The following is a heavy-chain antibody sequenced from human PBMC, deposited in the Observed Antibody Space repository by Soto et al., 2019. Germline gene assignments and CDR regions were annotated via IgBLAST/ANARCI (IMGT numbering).Heavy chain of an antibody. CDR3: ARSVILSGGSYKGLIRLHYFDT. CDR2: IYYSGST. J-gene: IGHJ4*02. D-gene: IGHD3-3*01. CDR1: DGSIRSYY. V-gene: IGHV4-59*12. Sequence: SETLSLTCTVSDGSIRSYYWSWIRQPPGKGLEWIGYIYYSGSTNYNPSLKSRVTISVDTSKNQFSLKVNSVTAADTAVYFCARSVILSGGSYKGLIRLHYFDTWGPGTLVTVSS.